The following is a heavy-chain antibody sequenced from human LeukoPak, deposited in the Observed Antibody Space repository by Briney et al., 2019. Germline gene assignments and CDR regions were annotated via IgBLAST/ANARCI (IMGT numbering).Heavy chain of an antibody. CDR3: ARNEGSGSYYARAHAVADY. CDR2: IKQDGSEK. J-gene: IGHJ4*02. Sequence: QPGGSLRLSCAASGFTFSSYWMSWLRQAPGKGLEWVANIKQDGSEKYYVDSVKGRFTISRDDAKNSLYLQMNSLRAEDTAVYYCARNEGSGSYYARAHAVADYWGQGTLVTVSS. D-gene: IGHD3-10*01. V-gene: IGHV3-7*01. CDR1: GFTFSSYW.